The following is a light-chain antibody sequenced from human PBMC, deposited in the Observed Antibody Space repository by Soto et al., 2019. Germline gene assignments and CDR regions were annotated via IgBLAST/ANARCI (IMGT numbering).Light chain of an antibody. Sequence: QSALTQPASVSGSLGQTITISCTGTNNDVGGYDYVSWYQQHPGKIPKVMIYEVTNRPSGVSIRFSGSKSGNTASLTISGLQAEDEADYYCASFTTSSTWMFGGGTKVTVL. CDR3: ASFTTSSTWM. V-gene: IGLV2-14*01. CDR1: NNDVGGYDY. CDR2: EVT. J-gene: IGLJ3*02.